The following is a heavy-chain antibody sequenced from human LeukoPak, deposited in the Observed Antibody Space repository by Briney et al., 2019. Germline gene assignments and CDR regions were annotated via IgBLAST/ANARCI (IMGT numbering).Heavy chain of an antibody. D-gene: IGHD6-19*01. J-gene: IGHJ4*02. CDR1: GFTFSSYA. CDR3: ARDRDSIAVAAPFDY. V-gene: IGHV3-30-3*01. Sequence: GGSLRLSCAASGFTFSSYAMHWVRQAPGKGLEWVAVISYDGSNKYYADSVKGRFTISRDNSKNTLYLQMNSLRAEDTAVYYCARDRDSIAVAAPFDYWGQGTLVTVSS. CDR2: ISYDGSNK.